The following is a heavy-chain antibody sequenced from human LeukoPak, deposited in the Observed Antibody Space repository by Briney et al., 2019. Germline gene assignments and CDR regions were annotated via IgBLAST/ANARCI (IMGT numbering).Heavy chain of an antibody. CDR1: GDSINSSKW. CDR2: IYHSGNT. J-gene: IGHJ4*02. V-gene: IGHV4-4*02. Sequence: SETLSLTCAVSGDSINSSKWWNWVRQPPGQGLEWIAEIYHSGNTNYNPSLKSRVTISLDKSKNQFSLKLSSVTAADTAMYYCARVSGYDWESFYDYWGQGSLVTVSS. CDR3: ARVSGYDWESFYDY. D-gene: IGHD5-12*01.